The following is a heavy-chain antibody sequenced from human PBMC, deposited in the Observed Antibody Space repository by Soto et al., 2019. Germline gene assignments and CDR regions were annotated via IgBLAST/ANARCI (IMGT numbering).Heavy chain of an antibody. Sequence: EVQLLESGGGLVQPGGSLRLSCAASGFTFSSYAMSWVRQAPGKGLEWVSTISASGGSTYYADSVKGRFTISRDNSKNTLSLQMNSLRAWDTAVCYCAKERGAGYGMDVWGQGTRVTVSS. D-gene: IGHD3-10*01. CDR3: AKERGAGYGMDV. CDR2: ISASGGST. J-gene: IGHJ6*02. V-gene: IGHV3-23*01. CDR1: GFTFSSYA.